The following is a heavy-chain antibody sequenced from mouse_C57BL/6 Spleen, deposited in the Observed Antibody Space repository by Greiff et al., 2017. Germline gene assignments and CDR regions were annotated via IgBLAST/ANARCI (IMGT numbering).Heavy chain of an antibody. CDR2: IIPNYGTT. D-gene: IGHD3-2*02. Sequence: VQLQQSGPELVKPGASVKISCKASGYSFTDYNMNWVKQSNGKSLEWIGVIIPNYGTTSYNQKFKGKATLTVDQTSSTAYMQLNSLTSEDSSVYYCAGGAQARAWFAYWGQGTLVTGSA. J-gene: IGHJ3*01. CDR3: AGGAQARAWFAY. CDR1: GYSFTDYN. V-gene: IGHV1-39*01.